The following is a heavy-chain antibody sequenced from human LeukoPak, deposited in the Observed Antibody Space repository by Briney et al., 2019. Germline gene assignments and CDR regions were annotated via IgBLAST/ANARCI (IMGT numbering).Heavy chain of an antibody. CDR2: ISYDGSNK. CDR1: GFTFSSYA. CDR3: ARARRDFWSGYYRGPLYYYYYMDV. D-gene: IGHD3-3*01. Sequence: GRSLRLSCAASGFTFSSYAMHWVRQAPGKGPEWVAVISYDGSNKYYADSVKGRFTISRDNSKNTLYLQMNSLGAEDTAVYYCARARRDFWSGYYRGPLYYYYYMDVWGKGTTVTVS. J-gene: IGHJ6*03. V-gene: IGHV3-30*01.